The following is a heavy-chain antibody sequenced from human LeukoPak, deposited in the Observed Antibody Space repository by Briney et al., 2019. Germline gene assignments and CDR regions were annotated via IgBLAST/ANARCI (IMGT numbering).Heavy chain of an antibody. D-gene: IGHD1-7*01. CDR2: ISAYNDNT. J-gene: IGHJ4*02. CDR3: ARTTGITGTTPLDY. CDR1: GYTFTSYG. V-gene: IGHV1-18*01. Sequence: GASVKVSCKASGYTFTSYGISWVRQAPGQGLEWMGWISAYNDNTNYAQKLQGRVTMTTDTSTSTAYMQLRSLRSDDTAVYYCARTTGITGTTPLDYWGQGTLVTVSS.